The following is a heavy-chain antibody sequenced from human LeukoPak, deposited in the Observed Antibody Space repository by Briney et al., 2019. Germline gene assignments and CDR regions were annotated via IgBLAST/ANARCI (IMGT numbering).Heavy chain of an antibody. V-gene: IGHV3-21*06. CDR1: GFTFSRNW. CDR2: IDSSGGYM. J-gene: IGHJ4*02. Sequence: PGGSLRLSCAASGFTFSRNWMSWVRQAPGKGLEWVSSIDSSGGYMFYADSVKGRFIISRDNAKDSLYLQMNSLRVEDTAVYYCLRGDRRDYWGQGTLVTVSS. CDR3: LRGDRRDY.